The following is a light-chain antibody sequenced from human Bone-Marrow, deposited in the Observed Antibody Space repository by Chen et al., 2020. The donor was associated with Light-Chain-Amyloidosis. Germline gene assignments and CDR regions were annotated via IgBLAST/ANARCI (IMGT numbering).Light chain of an antibody. Sequence: SYVLTPPSSVSVAPGRTATIACGGNKIGSTSVHWSQQTPGQAPLLVVYDDSDRPSGIPERLAGSNSGNTATLTISRVEAGDEADYYCQVWDRSSDRPVFGGGTKLTVL. CDR2: DDS. CDR1: KIGSTS. V-gene: IGLV3-21*02. J-gene: IGLJ3*02. CDR3: QVWDRSSDRPV.